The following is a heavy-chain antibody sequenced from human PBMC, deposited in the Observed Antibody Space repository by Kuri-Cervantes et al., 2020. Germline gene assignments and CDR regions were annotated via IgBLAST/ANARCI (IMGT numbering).Heavy chain of an antibody. V-gene: IGHV3-30-3*01. Sequence: GESLKISCAASGFTFSGYPMHWVRQAPGKGLEWLAVISFDGSIKYYADSVKGRFTISRDNSKNTLYLQMNSLRAEDTAVYYCARAVMELEPLDYWGQGTLVTVSS. CDR2: ISFDGSIK. CDR3: ARAVMELEPLDY. J-gene: IGHJ4*02. D-gene: IGHD1-14*01. CDR1: GFTFSGYP.